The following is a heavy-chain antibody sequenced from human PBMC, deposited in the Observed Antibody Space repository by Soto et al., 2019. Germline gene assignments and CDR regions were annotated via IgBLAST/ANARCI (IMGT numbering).Heavy chain of an antibody. V-gene: IGHV4-4*02. Sequence: SETLSLTCAVSGGSIISSNCLSLVRHPRGEGLEWIGEIYHSGSTNYNPSLKSRVTISVDKSKNQFSLKLSSVTAADTAVYYCARDPHADFWSGYYQGFGMDVWGQGTTVTVSS. D-gene: IGHD3-3*01. J-gene: IGHJ6*02. CDR1: GGSIISSNC. CDR2: IYHSGST. CDR3: ARDPHADFWSGYYQGFGMDV.